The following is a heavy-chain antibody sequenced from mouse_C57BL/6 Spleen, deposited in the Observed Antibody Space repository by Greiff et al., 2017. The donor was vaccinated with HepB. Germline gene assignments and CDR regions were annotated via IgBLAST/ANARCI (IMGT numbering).Heavy chain of an antibody. V-gene: IGHV1-26*01. CDR3: ARDGNDYFDY. Sequence: EVQLQQSGPELVKPGASVKISCKASGYTFTDYYMNWVTQSHGKSLEWIGDINPNNGGTSYNQKFKGKATLTVDKSSSTAYMELSSLTAEDSAVYNCARDGNDYFDYWGQGTTLTVSS. CDR2: INPNNGGT. D-gene: IGHD2-1*01. CDR1: GYTFTDYY. J-gene: IGHJ2*01.